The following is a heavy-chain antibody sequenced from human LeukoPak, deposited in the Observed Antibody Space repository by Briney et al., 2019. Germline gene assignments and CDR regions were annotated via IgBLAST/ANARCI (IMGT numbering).Heavy chain of an antibody. CDR1: GFTFSSYG. CDR3: AKSSGWYAFYFDY. CDR2: ISYDGSTK. V-gene: IGHV3-30*18. J-gene: IGHJ4*02. D-gene: IGHD6-19*01. Sequence: PGGSLRLSCAASGFTFSSYGMHWVRQAPGKGLEWVAVISYDGSTKYYADSVKGRSTISRVNSKKTLYLQMNSMTAEDTAVYYCAKSSGWYAFYFDYWGQETLVTVSS.